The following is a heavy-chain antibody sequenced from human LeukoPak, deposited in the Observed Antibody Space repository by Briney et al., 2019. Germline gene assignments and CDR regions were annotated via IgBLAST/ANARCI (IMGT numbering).Heavy chain of an antibody. CDR3: GRDGAYYGSGLDV. D-gene: IGHD3-10*01. V-gene: IGHV6-1*01. CDR1: GDSVSSTRAA. CDR2: TYYRSKWYN. Sequence: SQILSLTCAISGDSVSSTRAAWDWIRQSPSRGLEWLGRTYYRSKWYNDYAVSVKSRITINPDTSKNQFSLQLNSVTPEDTAVYCCGRDGAYYGSGLDVWGQGTTVIVSS. J-gene: IGHJ6*02.